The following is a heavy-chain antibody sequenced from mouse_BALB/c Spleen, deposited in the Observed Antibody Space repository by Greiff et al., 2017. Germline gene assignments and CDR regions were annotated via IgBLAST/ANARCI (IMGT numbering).Heavy chain of an antibody. Sequence: DVMLVESGGGLVQPGGSRKLSCAASGFTFSSFGMHWVRQAPEKGLEWVAYISSGSSTIYYADTVKGRFTISRDNPKNTLFLQMTSLRSEDTAMYYCARGKYGNPYAMDYWGQGTSVTVSS. CDR1: GFTFSSFG. CDR3: ARGKYGNPYAMDY. D-gene: IGHD2-10*02. J-gene: IGHJ4*01. CDR2: ISSGSSTI. V-gene: IGHV5-17*02.